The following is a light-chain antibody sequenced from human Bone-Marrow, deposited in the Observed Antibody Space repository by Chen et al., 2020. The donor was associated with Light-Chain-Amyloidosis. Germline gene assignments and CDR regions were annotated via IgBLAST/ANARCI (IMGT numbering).Light chain of an antibody. V-gene: IGKV3-20*01. CDR1: QTISSNY. CDR3: QQYGTSPLT. Sequence: ELVLTQPPGTLAFTSGEGANLACSASQTISSNYLTWYQQKFGQAPRLLIYGSSSRATGIPDRFTGSGSGTDFTLTINRLEPEDFAMYYCQQYGTSPLTFGGGTKVEIK. CDR2: GSS. J-gene: IGKJ4*01.